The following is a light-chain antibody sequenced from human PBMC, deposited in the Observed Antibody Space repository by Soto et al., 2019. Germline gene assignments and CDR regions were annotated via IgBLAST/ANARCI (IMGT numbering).Light chain of an antibody. V-gene: IGLV1-40*01. Sequence: QSVLTQPPSMSGAPGQRVTISCTGSSSNIGAGYDVHWYQQLPGTAPKLLIYGNSNRPSGVPDRFSGSKSGTSASLAITGLQAEDEADYYCQSYDSSRSGVFGTGTKVTVL. CDR2: GNS. CDR1: SSNIGAGYD. CDR3: QSYDSSRSGV. J-gene: IGLJ1*01.